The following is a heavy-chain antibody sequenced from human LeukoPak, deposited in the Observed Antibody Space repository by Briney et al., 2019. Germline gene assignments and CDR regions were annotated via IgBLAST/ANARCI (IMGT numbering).Heavy chain of an antibody. CDR1: GDSVSTNSAA. D-gene: IGHD4-11*01. CDR3: AREPDYKAFDI. J-gene: IGHJ3*02. CDR2: TYYRSKWRH. Sequence: SQTLSLTCALSGDSVSTNSAAWTWIRQSPSRGLEWLGRTYYRSKWRHDYAPSLKSRITINPDTYNNQFSLQLNSVTPKDTAIYYCAREPDYKAFDILGQGTMVTVSS. V-gene: IGHV6-1*01.